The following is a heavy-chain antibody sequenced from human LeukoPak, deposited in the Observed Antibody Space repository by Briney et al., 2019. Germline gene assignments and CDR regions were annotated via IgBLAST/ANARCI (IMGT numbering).Heavy chain of an antibody. CDR1: GGSISSYY. Sequence: PPETLSLTCTVSGGSISSYYWQWIRQPPGNRLEWIGYVYYSGSTDYNPSLKSRVTISVDTSKNQFSLKLTSVTAADTAVYYCARGEPRIARPGAPPFDLWGRGTLVTVSS. V-gene: IGHV4-59*01. CDR2: VYYSGST. J-gene: IGHJ2*01. D-gene: IGHD6-13*01. CDR3: ARGEPRIARPGAPPFDL.